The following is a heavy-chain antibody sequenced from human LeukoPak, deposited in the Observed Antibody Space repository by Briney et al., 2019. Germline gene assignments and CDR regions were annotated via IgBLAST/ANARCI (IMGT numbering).Heavy chain of an antibody. J-gene: IGHJ5*02. V-gene: IGHV1-69*13. CDR3: ARDSPRDWYDFNWFDP. Sequence: GASVKVSCKASGGTFSSYAISWVRQAPGQGLEWMGGIIPIFGTANYAQKFQGRVTITADESTSTAYMELSSLRSEDTAVYYCARDSPRDWYDFNWFDPWGQGTLVTVSS. CDR1: GGTFSSYA. D-gene: IGHD1-20*01. CDR2: IIPIFGTA.